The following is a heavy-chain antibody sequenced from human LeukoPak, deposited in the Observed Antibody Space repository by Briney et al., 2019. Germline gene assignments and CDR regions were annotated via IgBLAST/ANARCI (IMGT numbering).Heavy chain of an antibody. D-gene: IGHD2-15*01. CDR3: ARSYCSGGSCYRD. CDR2: IYYSGST. J-gene: IGHJ4*02. Sequence: SETLSLTCIVSGGSISSYYWSWIRQPPGKGLEWIGYIYYSGSTNYNPSLKSRVTISVDTSKNQFSLKLSSVTAADTAVYYCARSYCSGGSCYRDWGQGTLVTVSS. CDR1: GGSISSYY. V-gene: IGHV4-59*01.